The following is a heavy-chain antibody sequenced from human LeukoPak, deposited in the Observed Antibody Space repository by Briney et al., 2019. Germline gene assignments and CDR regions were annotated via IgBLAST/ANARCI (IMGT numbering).Heavy chain of an antibody. J-gene: IGHJ4*02. Sequence: PSETLSLTCAVYGGSFSGYYWSWIRQPPGKGLEWIGEINHSGSTNYNPSLKSRVTISVDTSKNQFSLKLSSVTAADTAVYYCARYLRLRGRHPVDYWGQGTLVTVSS. V-gene: IGHV4-34*01. D-gene: IGHD3-16*01. CDR1: GGSFSGYY. CDR3: ARYLRLRGRHPVDY. CDR2: INHSGST.